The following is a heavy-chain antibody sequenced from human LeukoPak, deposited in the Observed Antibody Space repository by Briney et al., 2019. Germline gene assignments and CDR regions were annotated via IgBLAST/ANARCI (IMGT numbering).Heavy chain of an antibody. V-gene: IGHV3-9*01. Sequence: PGRSLRLSCAASGFTFDDYAMHWVRQAPGKGLEWVSGISWNSGSIGYADSVKGRFTISRDNAKNSLYLQMNSLRAEDTALYYCAKDLFAYYYDSRGPGGAFDYWGQGTLVTVSS. CDR3: AKDLFAYYYDSRGPGGAFDY. D-gene: IGHD3-22*01. J-gene: IGHJ4*02. CDR1: GFTFDDYA. CDR2: ISWNSGSI.